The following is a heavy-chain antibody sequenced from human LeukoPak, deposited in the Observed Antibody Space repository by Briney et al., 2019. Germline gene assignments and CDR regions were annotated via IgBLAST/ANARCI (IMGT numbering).Heavy chain of an antibody. D-gene: IGHD2-2*01. CDR3: ARGRRYCSSTTCYESYYFYYGLDV. CDR1: GGSISSNY. V-gene: IGHV4-4*09. CDR2: IYSSGST. Sequence: SETLSLTCTVSGGSISSNYWSWIRQPPGKGLEWIGYIYSSGSTNYNPSLKSRVTISVDTSKNQFSLKLSSVTAADTAVYYCARGRRYCSSTTCYESYYFYYGLDVWGQGTTVTVSS. J-gene: IGHJ6*02.